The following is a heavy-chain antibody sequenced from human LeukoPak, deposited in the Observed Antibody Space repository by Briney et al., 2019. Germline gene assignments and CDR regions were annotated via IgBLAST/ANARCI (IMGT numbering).Heavy chain of an antibody. D-gene: IGHD4-23*01. Sequence: PGGSLRLSCAASVFTFSDYYMSWIRQAPGKGLEWVSYISSSGSIIHYADSVKGRFTISRDNAKNSLYLQMNSLRAEDTAVYYCARIPGYGGKPFDPWGQGTLVTVSS. CDR2: ISSSGSII. V-gene: IGHV3-11*01. CDR3: ARIPGYGGKPFDP. J-gene: IGHJ5*02. CDR1: VFTFSDYY.